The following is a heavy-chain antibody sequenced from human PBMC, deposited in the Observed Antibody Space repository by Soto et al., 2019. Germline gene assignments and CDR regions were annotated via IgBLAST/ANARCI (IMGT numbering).Heavy chain of an antibody. CDR2: INAGNGNT. V-gene: IGHV1-3*01. J-gene: IGHJ5*02. D-gene: IGHD3-10*01. CDR1: GYTFTSYA. CDR3: AAVVRGVLYNWFDP. Sequence: GASVKVSCKASGYTFTSYAMHWVRQAPGQRLEWMGWINAGNGNTKYSQKFQGRVTITRDTSASTAYMELSSLRSEDTAVYYCAAVVRGVLYNWFDPWGLGTLVTVSS.